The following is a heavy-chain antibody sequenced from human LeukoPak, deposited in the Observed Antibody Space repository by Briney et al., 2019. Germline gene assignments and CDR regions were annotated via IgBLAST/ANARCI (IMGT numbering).Heavy chain of an antibody. CDR3: ARQSSSSWYPNWFDP. CDR1: GGSFSGYY. Sequence: PSETLSLTCAVCGGSFSGYYWSWIRQPPGKGLEWIGSIYYSGSTYYNPSLKSRVTISVDTSKNQFSLKLSSVTAADTAVYYCARQSSSSWYPNWFDPWGQGTLVTVSS. D-gene: IGHD6-13*01. V-gene: IGHV4-39*01. J-gene: IGHJ5*02. CDR2: IYYSGST.